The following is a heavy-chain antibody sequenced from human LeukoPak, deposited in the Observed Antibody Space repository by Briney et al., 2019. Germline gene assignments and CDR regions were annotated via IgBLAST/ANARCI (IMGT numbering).Heavy chain of an antibody. V-gene: IGHV1-69*05. J-gene: IGHJ4*02. CDR3: ASRYCSGGSCWLYYFDY. CDR1: GCTFSSYA. D-gene: IGHD2-15*01. Sequence: ASVKVSCKPSGCTFSSYAISWVRQAPGQGLEWMGGIIPIFGTANYAQKLQGRVTITTEESTSTDFPAPSRPRSEDTAVYYCASRYCSGGSCWLYYFDYWGQGTLVTVSS. CDR2: IIPIFGTA.